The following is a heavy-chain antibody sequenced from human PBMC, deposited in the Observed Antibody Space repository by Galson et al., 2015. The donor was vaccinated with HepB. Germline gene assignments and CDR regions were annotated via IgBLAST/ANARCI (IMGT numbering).Heavy chain of an antibody. Sequence: LSLTCAVYGGSFSGYYWSWIRQPPGKGLEWIGEINRSGSTNYNPSLKSRVTISVDTSKNQFSLKLSSVTAADTAVYYCARALGLGSWSGLSWFDPWGQGTLVTVSS. J-gene: IGHJ5*02. CDR3: ARALGLGSWSGLSWFDP. CDR2: INRSGST. V-gene: IGHV4-34*01. CDR1: GGSFSGYY. D-gene: IGHD3-3*01.